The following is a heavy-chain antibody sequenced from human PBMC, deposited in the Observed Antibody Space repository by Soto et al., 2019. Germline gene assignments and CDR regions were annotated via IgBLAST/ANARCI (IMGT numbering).Heavy chain of an antibody. CDR1: GFTFSSYW. J-gene: IGHJ4*02. V-gene: IGHV3-7*04. CDR3: ARGEVDFFASGLFDY. Sequence: EVQLVESGGGLVQPGGSLRLSCAASGFTFSSYWMSWVRQAPGKGLEWVANIKQDGSEKYYVDSVKGRFTISRDNAKNSLYLQMNSLRAEDTAVYYCARGEVDFFASGLFDYWGQGTLVTVSS. CDR2: IKQDGSEK. D-gene: IGHD3-3*01.